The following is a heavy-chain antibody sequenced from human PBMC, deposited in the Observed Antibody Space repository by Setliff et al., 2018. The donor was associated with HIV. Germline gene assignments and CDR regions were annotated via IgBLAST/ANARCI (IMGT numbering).Heavy chain of an antibody. V-gene: IGHV3-23*01. CDR2: VGAVGAPT. Sequence: GGSLRLSCAASGFTFSTYAMGWVRQAPGKGLEWVSTVGAVGAPTHYAESVKGRFTISKDNSRDTLYLQMSSLREEDTAVYYCAKVFAYGIDGFDIWGQGTTVTVSS. J-gene: IGHJ3*02. CDR3: AKVFAYGIDGFDI. CDR1: GFTFSTYA. D-gene: IGHD3-16*01.